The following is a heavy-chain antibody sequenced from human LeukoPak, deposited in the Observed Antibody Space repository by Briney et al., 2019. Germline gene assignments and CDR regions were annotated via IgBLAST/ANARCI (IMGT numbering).Heavy chain of an antibody. Sequence: SETLSLTCTVSGGSISSYYWSWIRQPAGKGLEWIGRIYTCGSTNYNPSLKSRVTMSVDTSKNQSSLKLSSVTAADTAVYYCARDFSYYDFWSGYYNAGSNWFDPWGQGTLVTVSS. J-gene: IGHJ5*02. CDR1: GGSISSYY. CDR3: ARDFSYYDFWSGYYNAGSNWFDP. D-gene: IGHD3-3*01. V-gene: IGHV4-4*07. CDR2: IYTCGST.